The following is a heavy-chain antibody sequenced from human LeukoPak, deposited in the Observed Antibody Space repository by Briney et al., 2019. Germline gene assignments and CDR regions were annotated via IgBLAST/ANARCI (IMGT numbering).Heavy chain of an antibody. Sequence: SEALSLTCTVSGDSINSLDLWSWVRQPPGKGLEWIGEMYLSGTTHSNPSVKSRVTISIDKSKNQSFLNLSSVTAADTAVYYCAGLVGRYSSGLYYYYFDYWGQGTLVTVSS. CDR1: GDSINSLDL. CDR2: MYLSGTT. V-gene: IGHV4-4*02. CDR3: AGLVGRYSSGLYYYYFDY. D-gene: IGHD3-22*01. J-gene: IGHJ4*02.